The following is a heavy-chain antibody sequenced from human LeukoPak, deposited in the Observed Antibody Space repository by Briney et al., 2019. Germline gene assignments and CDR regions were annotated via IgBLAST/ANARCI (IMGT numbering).Heavy chain of an antibody. Sequence: SETLSLTCTVSGGSISSYYWNWIRQPAGKGLEWIGRIHTSGSTNYHPSLKSRVTMSVDTSKNNFSLMMSSVTAADTAVYYCARVICSGGSCRFDYWGQGTLVTVSS. CDR2: IHTSGST. CDR1: GGSISSYY. J-gene: IGHJ4*02. CDR3: ARVICSGGSCRFDY. V-gene: IGHV4-4*07. D-gene: IGHD2-15*01.